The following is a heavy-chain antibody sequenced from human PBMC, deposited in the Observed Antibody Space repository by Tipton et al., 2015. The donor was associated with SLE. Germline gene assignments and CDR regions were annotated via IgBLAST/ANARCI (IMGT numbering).Heavy chain of an antibody. D-gene: IGHD3-22*01. CDR2: VYYSGTT. CDR1: GDSISSHY. CDR3: ARGFSSGYSHWYFDL. J-gene: IGHJ2*01. Sequence: TLSLTCTVSGDSISSHYRNWIRQPPGKGLEWIGYVYYSGTTSYNPSLNSRVTISVDTSKNQFSLKLTSVTAADTAVYYCARGFSSGYSHWYFDLWGRGTLVTVSS. V-gene: IGHV4-59*11.